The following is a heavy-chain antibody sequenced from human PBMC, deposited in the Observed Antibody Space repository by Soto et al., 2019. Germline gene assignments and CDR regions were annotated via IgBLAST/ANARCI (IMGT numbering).Heavy chain of an antibody. D-gene: IGHD3-22*01. J-gene: IGHJ4*02. CDR3: ASFRYYDSSGYYYVHDVDIY. Sequence: QVQLVQSGAEVKKPGSSVKVSCKAFGGTFSSYLISWVRQAPGQGLEWMGGIIPIFGTPNYAQKFQGRVTITADESTTTVYMELSSLRSEDTAVYYCASFRYYDSSGYYYVHDVDIYWGQGTLVTVSS. V-gene: IGHV1-69*01. CDR2: IIPIFGTP. CDR1: GGTFSSYL.